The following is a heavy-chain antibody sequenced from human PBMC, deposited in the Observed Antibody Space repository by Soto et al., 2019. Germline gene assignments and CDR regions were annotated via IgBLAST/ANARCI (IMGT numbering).Heavy chain of an antibody. V-gene: IGHV3-30*18. J-gene: IGHJ4*02. D-gene: IGHD2-15*01. CDR2: ISYDGSDN. CDR3: AKDGEHCSGGRCSYFDY. Sequence: QVQLAESGGGVVQPGRSLRLSCAASGFIFASYGMHWVRQAPGKGLEWVAVISYDGSDNYYADSVKGRFTISRDNSKNTLYLQMNSLRVEDTAVYYCAKDGEHCSGGRCSYFDYWGQGSLVTVSS. CDR1: GFIFASYG.